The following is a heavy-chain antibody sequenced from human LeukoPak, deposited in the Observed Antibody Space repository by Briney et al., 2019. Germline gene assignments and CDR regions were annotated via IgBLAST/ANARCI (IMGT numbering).Heavy chain of an antibody. Sequence: GGSLRLSCTASGFSFSNYWMSWVRQAPGKGLEWVASIKQDESEKYYVDSVKGRFTTSRDNAKSPLYLQMNALRGEDTAVYYCARLVGDVTTWDCWGQGTLVTVSS. V-gene: IGHV3-7*03. D-gene: IGHD1-26*01. CDR2: IKQDESEK. CDR1: GFSFSNYW. J-gene: IGHJ4*02. CDR3: ARLVGDVTTWDC.